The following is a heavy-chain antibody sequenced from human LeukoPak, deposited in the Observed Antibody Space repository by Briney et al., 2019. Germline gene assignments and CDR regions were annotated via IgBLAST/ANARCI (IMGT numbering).Heavy chain of an antibody. CDR3: ARDPGDPLYYFDY. CDR2: ISSSSSYI. J-gene: IGHJ4*02. D-gene: IGHD3-10*01. Sequence: GGSLRLSCAASGFTFSSYSMNWVRQAPGKGLEWVSSISSSSSYIYYADSVKGRFSISRDNAKNSLYLQMNSLRAEDTAVYYCARDPGDPLYYFDYWGQGTLVTVSS. CDR1: GFTFSSYS. V-gene: IGHV3-21*01.